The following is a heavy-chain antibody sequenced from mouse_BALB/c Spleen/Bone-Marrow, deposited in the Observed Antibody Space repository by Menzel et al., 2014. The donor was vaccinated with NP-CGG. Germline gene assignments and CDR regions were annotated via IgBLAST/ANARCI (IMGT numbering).Heavy chain of an antibody. Sequence: EVKLVESGGALVQPGGSLRLSCATSGFTFTDYYMNWVRQPPGKALEWLGFIRNKANGYTTEYSASVKGRFTISRDNSQSSLYLQMNTLRAEDSATYYCARDKGRVFFDYWGQGTTLTVSS. CDR1: GFTFTDYY. V-gene: IGHV7-3*02. CDR2: IRNKANGYTT. CDR3: ARDKGRVFFDY. J-gene: IGHJ2*01.